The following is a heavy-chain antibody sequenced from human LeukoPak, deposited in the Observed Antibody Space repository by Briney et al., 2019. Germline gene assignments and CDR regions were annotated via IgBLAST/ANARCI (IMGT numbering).Heavy chain of an antibody. CDR1: GFTFSSYA. Sequence: HPGGSLRLSCAASGFTFSSYAMSWVRQAPGKGLEWVSAISGSGGSTYYADSVKGRFTISRDNSKNTLYLQMNSLRNEDTALFFRARDHPPPPGYNYGWVDYWGLGTLVTVSS. V-gene: IGHV3-23*01. CDR3: ARDHPPPPGYNYGWVDY. D-gene: IGHD5-18*01. CDR2: ISGSGGST. J-gene: IGHJ4*02.